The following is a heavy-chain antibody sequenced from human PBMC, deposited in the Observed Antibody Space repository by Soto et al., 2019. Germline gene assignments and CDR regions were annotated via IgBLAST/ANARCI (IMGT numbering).Heavy chain of an antibody. Sequence: EVQLVESGGGLVQPGGSLRLSCAASGFTFTNYYMSWVRQAQGKGLEWVANVNEDGSERYYVDSVKGRFTVSRDNAKNSLYLQMTSLRAEDTAVYYCAKWGGAGRDYWGQGTLVTVSS. CDR2: VNEDGSER. V-gene: IGHV3-7*01. J-gene: IGHJ4*02. CDR3: AKWGGAGRDY. D-gene: IGHD1-26*01. CDR1: GFTFTNYY.